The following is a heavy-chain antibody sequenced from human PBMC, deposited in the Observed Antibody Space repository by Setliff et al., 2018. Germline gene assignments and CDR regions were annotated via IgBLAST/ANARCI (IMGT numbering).Heavy chain of an antibody. CDR1: GDTSTTYA. V-gene: IGHV1-46*01. Sequence: ASVKVSCKASGDTSTTYAIHWVRQAPGQGLEWMGIINPSGGSTSYAQKFQGRVTMTRDTSTSTVYMELSSLRSEDTAVYYCARVAPHYYDSSGPSFDYWGQGTLVTVSS. CDR2: INPSGGST. CDR3: ARVAPHYYDSSGPSFDY. D-gene: IGHD3-22*01. J-gene: IGHJ4*02.